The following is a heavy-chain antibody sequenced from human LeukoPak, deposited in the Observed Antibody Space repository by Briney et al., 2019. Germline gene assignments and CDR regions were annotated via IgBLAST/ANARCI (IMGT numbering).Heavy chain of an antibody. D-gene: IGHD7-27*01. CDR3: ARDLTGDDAFDI. Sequence: KSSETLSLTCTVSGGSISSYYWSWIRQPPGKGLEWIGYIYYSGSTDYNPSLKSRVTISVDTSKNQFSLKLSSVTAADTAVYYCARDLTGDDAFDIWGQGTMVTVSS. J-gene: IGHJ3*02. CDR1: GGSISSYY. CDR2: IYYSGST. V-gene: IGHV4-59*01.